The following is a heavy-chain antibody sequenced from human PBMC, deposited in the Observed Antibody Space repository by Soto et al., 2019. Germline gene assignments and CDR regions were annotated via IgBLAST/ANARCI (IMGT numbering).Heavy chain of an antibody. J-gene: IGHJ5*02. CDR3: ANYKHMGKAAAGPANP. Sequence: GGSLRLSCAASGFTFSSYAMSWVRQAPGKGLEWVSAISGSGGSTYYADSVKGRFTISRDNSKNTLYLQMNSLRAEDMAVYYCANYKHMGKAAAGPANPWGQGTLVTVSS. D-gene: IGHD6-13*01. V-gene: IGHV3-23*01. CDR1: GFTFSSYA. CDR2: ISGSGGST.